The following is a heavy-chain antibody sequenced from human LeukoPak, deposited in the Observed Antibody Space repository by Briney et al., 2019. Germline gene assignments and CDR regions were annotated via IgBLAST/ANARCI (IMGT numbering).Heavy chain of an antibody. CDR3: ARALRYYYDSSGYYQPLDY. J-gene: IGHJ4*02. CDR2: IIPIFGTA. Sequence: AASVKVSCKASGGTFMNYTINWVRQAPGQELEWMGGIIPIFGTANYAQKFQGRVTITADESTSTAYMELSSLRSEDTAVYYCARALRYYYDSSGYYQPLDYWGQGTLVTVSS. D-gene: IGHD3-22*01. CDR1: GGTFMNYT. V-gene: IGHV1-69*01.